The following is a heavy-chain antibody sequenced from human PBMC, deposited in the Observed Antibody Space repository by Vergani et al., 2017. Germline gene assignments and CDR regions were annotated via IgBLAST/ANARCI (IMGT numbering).Heavy chain of an antibody. J-gene: IGHJ5*02. V-gene: IGHV1-69*01. CDR3: ARVEGFSGYLFYHPNNWFDP. D-gene: IGHD3-22*01. CDR1: GGTFSSYA. CDR2: IIPIFGTA. Sequence: QVQLVQSGAEVKKPGSSVKVSCKASGGTFSSYAISWVRQAPGQGLEWRGGIIPIFGTANYAQKFQGRVKITSDESTSTAYMELSSLRSEDTAVYYCARVEGFSGYLFYHPNNWFDPWGQGTLVTVSS.